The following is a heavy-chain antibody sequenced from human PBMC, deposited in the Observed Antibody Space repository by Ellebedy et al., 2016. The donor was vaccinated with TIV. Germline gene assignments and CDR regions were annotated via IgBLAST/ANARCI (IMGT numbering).Heavy chain of an antibody. Sequence: AASVKVSCKASGYTFTSYYLHWVRQPPGQGLEYMAIINPSGGSTYYTQKFQGRVTVTRDTSTSTVYMELTSLTSEDTAVYYCARWSAGKTGVDPWGQGTLVTVSS. V-gene: IGHV1-46*01. CDR2: INPSGGST. J-gene: IGHJ5*02. CDR3: ARWSAGKTGVDP. D-gene: IGHD7-27*01. CDR1: GYTFTSYY.